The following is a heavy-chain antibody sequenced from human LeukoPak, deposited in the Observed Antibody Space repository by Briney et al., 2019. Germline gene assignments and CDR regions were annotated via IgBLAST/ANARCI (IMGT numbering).Heavy chain of an antibody. D-gene: IGHD3-10*01. V-gene: IGHV4-34*01. Sequence: PSETLSLTCAVYGGSFSGYYWSWIRQPPGKGLEWIGEINHSGSTNYNPSLKSRVTISVDTSKNQFSLKLSSVTAADTAVYYCARLIEGAVYYYGSGPDAFDIWGQGTMVTVSS. J-gene: IGHJ3*02. CDR1: GGSFSGYY. CDR2: INHSGST. CDR3: ARLIEGAVYYYGSGPDAFDI.